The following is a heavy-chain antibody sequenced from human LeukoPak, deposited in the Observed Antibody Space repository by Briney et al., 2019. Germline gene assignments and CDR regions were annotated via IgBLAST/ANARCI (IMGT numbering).Heavy chain of an antibody. D-gene: IGHD3-3*01. J-gene: IGHJ4*02. Sequence: GGSLRLSCAASGFIFTKYFMSWVRQAPGKGLEWVASIKHDGSEKYYVDSVRGRFTISRDNTMNSLYLQMGSLRAEDTAVYYCATDRGWRTSGYYLYYFEYWGQGTLVTYSS. CDR1: GFIFTKYF. CDR2: IKHDGSEK. CDR3: ATDRGWRTSGYYLYYFEY. V-gene: IGHV3-7*01.